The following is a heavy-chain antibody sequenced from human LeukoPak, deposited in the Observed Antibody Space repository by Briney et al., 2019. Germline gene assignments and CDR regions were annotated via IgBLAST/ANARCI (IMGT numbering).Heavy chain of an antibody. CDR1: GFTFSSYW. Sequence: PGGSLRLSCAASGFTFSSYWMHWVRHAPGKGLVWVSRINSDGSSTSYADSVKGRFTISRDNAKNTLYPEMNSLRAEDTAVYYCARDLPVFGSGSYSDYWGQGTLATVSS. V-gene: IGHV3-74*01. J-gene: IGHJ4*02. CDR2: INSDGSST. CDR3: ARDLPVFGSGSYSDY. D-gene: IGHD3-10*01.